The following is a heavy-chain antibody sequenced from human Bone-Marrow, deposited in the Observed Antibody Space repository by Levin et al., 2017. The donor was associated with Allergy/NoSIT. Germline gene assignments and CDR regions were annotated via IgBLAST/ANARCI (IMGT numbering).Heavy chain of an antibody. Sequence: GESLKISCAASGFTFSSYGMHWVRQAPGKGLEWVAVISYDGSNKYYADSVKGRFTISRDNSKNTLYLQMNSLRAEDTAVYYCAKDRQEWYQLLPPNAADYWGQGTLVTVSS. CDR1: GFTFSSYG. V-gene: IGHV3-30*18. D-gene: IGHD2-2*01. J-gene: IGHJ4*02. CDR3: AKDRQEWYQLLPPNAADY. CDR2: ISYDGSNK.